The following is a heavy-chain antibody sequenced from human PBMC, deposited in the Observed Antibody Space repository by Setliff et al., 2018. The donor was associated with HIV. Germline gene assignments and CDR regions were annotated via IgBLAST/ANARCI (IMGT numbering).Heavy chain of an antibody. CDR3: TRDHTPPPNYDFWSGQIDLRNIFYYMDV. J-gene: IGHJ6*03. CDR1: GYSLTSYS. Sequence: ASVKVSCKASGYSLTSYSINWVRQAPGQGLEWMGYINTNTGNPTYAQGFTGRFVFSVDTPVSTAYRQIFSLKAEDTAVYYCTRDHTPPPNYDFWSGQIDLRNIFYYMDVWGTVSPVTVSS. CDR2: INTNTGNP. D-gene: IGHD3-3*01. V-gene: IGHV7-4-1*01.